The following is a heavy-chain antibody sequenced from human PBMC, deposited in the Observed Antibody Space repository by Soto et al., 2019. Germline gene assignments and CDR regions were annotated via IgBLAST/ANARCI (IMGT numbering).Heavy chain of an antibody. J-gene: IGHJ4*02. V-gene: IGHV3-23*01. CDR1: GFTFSSYA. CDR3: AKDWGSKDYFDY. CDR2: ISGSGGST. Sequence: GESLKISCAASGFTFSSYAMSWVRQAPGKGLEWVSAISGSGGSTYYADSVKGRFTISRDNSKNTLYLQMNSLRAEDTAVYYCAKDWGSKDYFDYWGQGTLVTVSS. D-gene: IGHD3-16*01.